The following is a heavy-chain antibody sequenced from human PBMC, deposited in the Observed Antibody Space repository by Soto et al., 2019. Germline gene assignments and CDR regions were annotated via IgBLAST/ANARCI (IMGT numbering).Heavy chain of an antibody. D-gene: IGHD1-26*01. V-gene: IGHV4-39*01. J-gene: IGHJ4*02. Sequence: SETLSLTCTVSGGSISSSSYYWGWIRQPPGKGLEWIGSIYYSGSTYYNPSLKSRVTISVDTSKNQFSLKLSSVTAADTAVYYCARLRIVGAHFDYWGQGTLVTVSS. CDR1: GGSISSSSYY. CDR3: ARLRIVGAHFDY. CDR2: IYYSGST.